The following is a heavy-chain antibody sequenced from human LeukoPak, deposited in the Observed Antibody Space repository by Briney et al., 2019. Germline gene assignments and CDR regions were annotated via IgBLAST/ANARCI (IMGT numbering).Heavy chain of an antibody. Sequence: GASVKVSCKASVYTFTSYDINWVRQPTAQGLEWMGWMNPNSGNTGYAQKFQGRVTITRNTSISTAYMELSSLRSEDTAVYYCARVGCSSTSCYADYYYYMDVWGKGTTVTVSS. D-gene: IGHD2-2*01. V-gene: IGHV1-8*03. J-gene: IGHJ6*03. CDR3: ARVGCSSTSCYADYYYYMDV. CDR2: MNPNSGNT. CDR1: VYTFTSYD.